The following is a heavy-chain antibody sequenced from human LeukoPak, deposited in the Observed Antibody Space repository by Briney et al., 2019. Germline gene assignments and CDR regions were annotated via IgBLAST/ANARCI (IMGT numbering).Heavy chain of an antibody. CDR2: ISSSSSYT. V-gene: IGHV3-11*06. Sequence: GGSLRLSCAVSGFTFTNYYMSWIRQAPGKGLEWVSYISSSSSYTNYADSVKGRFTISRDNAKNTLYLQMNSLRAEDTAVYYCARISYDSSDYYGYWGRGRVITVSS. D-gene: IGHD3-22*01. CDR3: ARISYDSSDYYGY. CDR1: GFTFTNYY. J-gene: IGHJ4*02.